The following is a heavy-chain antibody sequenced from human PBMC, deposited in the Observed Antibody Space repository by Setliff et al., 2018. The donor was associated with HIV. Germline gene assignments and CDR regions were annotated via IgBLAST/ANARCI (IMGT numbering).Heavy chain of an antibody. D-gene: IGHD3-3*01. CDR2: MYHSGTT. J-gene: IGHJ4*02. CDR1: GGSVTDTIW. CDR3: MRGRSITIFGVAYFDF. Sequence: SETLSLTCAVSGGSVTDTIWWSWVRQAPGKGLEWIGEMYHSGTTHYNPSLKSRVTISLDNSKNLFSLKMTSVTAADTAVYYCMRGRSITIFGVAYFDFWGQGTQVTVSS. V-gene: IGHV4-4*02.